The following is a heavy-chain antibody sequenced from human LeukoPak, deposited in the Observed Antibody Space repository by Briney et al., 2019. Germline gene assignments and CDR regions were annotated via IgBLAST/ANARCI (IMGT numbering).Heavy chain of an antibody. D-gene: IGHD2-21*02. J-gene: IGHJ4*02. V-gene: IGHV3-48*03. CDR2: ISSSGSTI. CDR3: ARDGGFAYCGGDCRGY. Sequence: GGSLRLSWAASGFTFSSYEMNWVRQAPAKGLEWVSYISSSGSTIYYADSVKGRFTISRDNAKNSLYLQMNSLRAEDTAVYYCARDGGFAYCGGDCRGYWGQGTLVTVSS. CDR1: GFTFSSYE.